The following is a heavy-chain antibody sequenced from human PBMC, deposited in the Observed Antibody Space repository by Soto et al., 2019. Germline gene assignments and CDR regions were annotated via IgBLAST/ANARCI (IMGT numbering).Heavy chain of an antibody. Sequence: ASVKVSCKASGYTFTSYDINWVRQATGQGLEWMGWMNPNSGNTGYAQKFQGRVTMTRNTSISTAYMELSSLRSEDTAVYYCARVLSDYIWGSYRPALGLDYWGQGTLVTVSS. CDR3: ARVLSDYIWGSYRPALGLDY. V-gene: IGHV1-8*01. J-gene: IGHJ4*02. D-gene: IGHD3-16*02. CDR2: MNPNSGNT. CDR1: GYTFTSYD.